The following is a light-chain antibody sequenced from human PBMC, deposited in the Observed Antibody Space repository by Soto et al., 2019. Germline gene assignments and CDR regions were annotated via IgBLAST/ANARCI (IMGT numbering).Light chain of an antibody. CDR3: QSYDRSLSGSWV. J-gene: IGLJ3*02. CDR1: SSTIGAGYD. Sequence: QPVLAQPPSVSGAPGQRVTISCTGSSSTIGAGYDVHWYQHLPGRAPKLLIYSNINRPSGVPDRFSGSKSGTSASLAITGLQTEDEAVYYCQSYDRSLSGSWVFGGGTKLTVL. V-gene: IGLV1-40*01. CDR2: SNI.